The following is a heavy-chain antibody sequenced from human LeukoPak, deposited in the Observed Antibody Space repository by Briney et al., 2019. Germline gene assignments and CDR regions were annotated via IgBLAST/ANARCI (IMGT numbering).Heavy chain of an antibody. Sequence: KPSETLSLTCTVSGGSISSSSYYWGWIRQPPGKGLEWIGSIYYSGSTYYNPSLKSRVTISVDTSKNQFSLKLSSVTAADTAVYYCARYLVEGIARWFDPWGQGTLVTVSS. D-gene: IGHD6-13*01. V-gene: IGHV4-39*01. CDR1: GGSISSSSYY. CDR2: IYYSGST. CDR3: ARYLVEGIARWFDP. J-gene: IGHJ5*02.